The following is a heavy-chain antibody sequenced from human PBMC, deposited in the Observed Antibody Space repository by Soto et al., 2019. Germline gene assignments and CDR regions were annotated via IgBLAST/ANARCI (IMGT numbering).Heavy chain of an antibody. J-gene: IGHJ5*02. D-gene: IGHD3-22*01. V-gene: IGHV1-69*12. CDR3: AMGPGIINYDSSGYYPVS. CDR1: GGTFSSYA. CDR2: IIPIFGTA. Sequence: QVQLVQSGAEVKKPGSSVKVSCKASGGTFSSYAISWVRQAPGQGLEWMGGIIPIFGTANYAQKFQGRVTITADESTSTAYMELSSLRSEDTAVYYCAMGPGIINYDSSGYYPVSWGQGTLVTVSS.